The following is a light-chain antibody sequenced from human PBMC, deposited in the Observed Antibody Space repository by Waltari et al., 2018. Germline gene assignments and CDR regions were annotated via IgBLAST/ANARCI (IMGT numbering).Light chain of an antibody. CDR3: QQLNSRPFT. CDR1: HAIVTY. J-gene: IGKJ3*01. CDR2: GAS. V-gene: IGKV1-9*01. Sequence: DIQLTKSPSFLSASVGDRVTIPCRASHAIVTYLAWYPQKAGKAPKLLVYGASTLQSGVPSRFSGSGSGTDFTLTISSLQPEDFATYYCQQLNSRPFTFGPGTTVDI.